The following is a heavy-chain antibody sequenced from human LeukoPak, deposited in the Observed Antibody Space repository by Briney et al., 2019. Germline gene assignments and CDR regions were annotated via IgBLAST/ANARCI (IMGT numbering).Heavy chain of an antibody. J-gene: IGHJ6*03. V-gene: IGHV1-2*02. Sequence: GASVTVSCKASGYTFTGYYMHWVRQAPGQGLEWMGWIYPNSGGTNYAQKFQGRVTVTRDTSISTAYMELSMLRSDDTAVYYCAREAYDSGNFRTDYYYMDVWGRGTTVTVSS. CDR2: IYPNSGGT. D-gene: IGHD3-10*01. CDR1: GYTFTGYY. CDR3: AREAYDSGNFRTDYYYMDV.